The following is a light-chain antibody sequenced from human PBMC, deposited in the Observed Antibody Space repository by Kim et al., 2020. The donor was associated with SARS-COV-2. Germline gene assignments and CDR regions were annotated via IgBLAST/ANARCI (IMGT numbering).Light chain of an antibody. CDR3: AAWDDSLNGPV. V-gene: IGLV1-44*01. CDR2: TNN. Sequence: GQRFTFSCSGSSSNIGSNSVNWYQQFPGMAPKLLIYTNNQRFSGVPARFSASKSGTLASLAISGLQSDDEAVYYCAAWDDSLNGPVFGGGTQLTVL. CDR1: SSNIGSNS. J-gene: IGLJ2*01.